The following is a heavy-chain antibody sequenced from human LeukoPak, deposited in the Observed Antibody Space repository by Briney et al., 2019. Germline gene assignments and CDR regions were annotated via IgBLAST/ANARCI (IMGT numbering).Heavy chain of an antibody. V-gene: IGHV4-39*07. J-gene: IGHJ4*02. CDR1: GGSINTNSYS. Sequence: SESLSLTCTVPGGSINTNSYSWGWLRQPPGKGPEWIGTFYSTGNTYYTGKPYYTPSLNSRVTISVDTSKNQFSLKLSSVTAADTAVYYRARYSGYDYAHHKVFDYWGQGTLVTVSS. CDR2: FYSTGNT. D-gene: IGHD5-12*01. CDR3: ARYSGYDYAHHKVFDY.